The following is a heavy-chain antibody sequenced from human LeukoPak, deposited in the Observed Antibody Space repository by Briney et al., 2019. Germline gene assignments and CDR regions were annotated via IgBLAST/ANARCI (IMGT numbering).Heavy chain of an antibody. CDR2: IRSKAYGGTP. CDR1: GFTFCDYA. Sequence: PGGSLRLSCTTSGFTFCDYAMNWVRQAPGKGLEWVGFIRSKAYGGTPEYAASVKGRFTISRDDSKTVAYLQMNSLKTDDTAVYYCTRSGVRGTTWYFDYWGQGTLATVSS. V-gene: IGHV3-49*04. D-gene: IGHD3-10*01. J-gene: IGHJ4*02. CDR3: TRSGVRGTTWYFDY.